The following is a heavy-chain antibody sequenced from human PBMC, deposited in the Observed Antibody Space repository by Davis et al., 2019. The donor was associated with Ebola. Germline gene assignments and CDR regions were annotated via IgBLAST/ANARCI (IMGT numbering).Heavy chain of an antibody. Sequence: ASVKVSCKASGYTFTGYYMHWVRQAPGQGLEWMGRINPNSGGTNYAQKFQGKVTMTRDTSISTAYMELSRLRSDDTAVYYCARGGYCSGGSCYYFDYWGQGTLVTVSS. CDR1: GYTFTGYY. CDR2: INPNSGGT. D-gene: IGHD2-15*01. CDR3: ARGGYCSGGSCYYFDY. V-gene: IGHV1-2*06. J-gene: IGHJ4*02.